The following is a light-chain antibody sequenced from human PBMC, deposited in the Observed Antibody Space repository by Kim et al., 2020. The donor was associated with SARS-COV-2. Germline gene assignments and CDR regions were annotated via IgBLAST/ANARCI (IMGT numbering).Light chain of an antibody. CDR2: DAS. J-gene: IGKJ1*01. V-gene: IGKV3-15*01. CDR1: RSLTSN. Sequence: EIVMTQSPATLSVSPGERATLSCWASRSLTSNLAWYQQKPGQAPRLLIYDASTRATGIPARFSGSGSATEFTLTISSLQSEDFAVYYCQQYKDWPLTFGQGTKVDIK. CDR3: QQYKDWPLT.